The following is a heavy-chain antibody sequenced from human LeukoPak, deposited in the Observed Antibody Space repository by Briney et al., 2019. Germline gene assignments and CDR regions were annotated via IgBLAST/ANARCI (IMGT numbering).Heavy chain of an antibody. CDR2: ISAYNGNT. J-gene: IGHJ5*02. D-gene: IGHD6-19*01. Sequence: ASLKVSCKASGYTFTSYGISWVRQAPGQGLEWLGWISAYNGNTNYAQKLQGRVTMTTDTSTSTAYMELRSLRSDDRAVYYCARAVAGQVDWFDPWGQGTLVTVSS. V-gene: IGHV1-18*01. CDR3: ARAVAGQVDWFDP. CDR1: GYTFTSYG.